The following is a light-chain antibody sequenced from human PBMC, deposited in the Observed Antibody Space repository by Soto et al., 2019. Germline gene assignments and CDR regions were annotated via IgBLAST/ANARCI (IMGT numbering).Light chain of an antibody. V-gene: IGKV1-17*01. CDR3: QQLNSYPLT. CDR1: QDVSND. J-gene: IGKJ4*01. CDR2: GAS. Sequence: IQMTQSPPSLSASVGARVTITCRASQDVSNDLGWFQQKPGKAPKRLIFGASTLQSGVPSRFSGSGSGTEFTLTISGLQPEDFGTYYCQQLNSYPLTFGGGTKVDIK.